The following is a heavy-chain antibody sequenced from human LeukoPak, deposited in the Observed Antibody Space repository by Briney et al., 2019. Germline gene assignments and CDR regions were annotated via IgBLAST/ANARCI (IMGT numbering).Heavy chain of an antibody. D-gene: IGHD3-22*01. CDR1: GGSISSYY. J-gene: IGHJ4*02. V-gene: IGHV4-59*01. CDR3: ARGGYYYDNSGYYYGFFDY. CDR2: IYYSGST. Sequence: PSETLSLTCTVSGGSISSYYWSWIRQPPGKGLEWIGCIYYSGSTNYNPSLKSRVTISVDTSKNQFSLKLSSVTAADTAVYYCARGGYYYDNSGYYYGFFDYWGQGTLVTVSS.